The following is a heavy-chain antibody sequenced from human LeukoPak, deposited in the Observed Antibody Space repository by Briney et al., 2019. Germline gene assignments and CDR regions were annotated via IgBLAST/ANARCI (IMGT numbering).Heavy chain of an antibody. CDR2: ISYDGSNK. V-gene: IGHV3-30-3*01. J-gene: IGHJ4*02. CDR1: GFTFSSYA. CDR3: VRNLATIRHYFDY. D-gene: IGHD5-24*01. Sequence: GGSLRLSCAASGFTFSSYAMHWVRQARKGLEWVALISYDGSNKYYADSMKGRLTISRDNSKNTVYLQMNSLRPEDTAVYYCVRNLATIRHYFDYWGQGTLVTVSS.